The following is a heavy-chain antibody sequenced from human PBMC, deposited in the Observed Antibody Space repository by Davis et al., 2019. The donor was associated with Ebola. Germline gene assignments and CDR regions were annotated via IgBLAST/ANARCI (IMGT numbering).Heavy chain of an antibody. CDR1: GFTFSSYW. Sequence: GGSLRLSCAASGFTFSSYWMSWVRQAPGKGLEWVANIKQDGSEKYYVDSVKGRFTISRDNSKNTLYLQMNSLRAEDTAVYYCARDRLAAPFPTNWFDPWGQGTLVTVSS. J-gene: IGHJ5*02. D-gene: IGHD3-3*02. V-gene: IGHV3-7*01. CDR2: IKQDGSEK. CDR3: ARDRLAAPFPTNWFDP.